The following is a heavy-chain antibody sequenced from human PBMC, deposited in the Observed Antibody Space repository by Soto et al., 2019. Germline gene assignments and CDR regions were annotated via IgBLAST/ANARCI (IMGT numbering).Heavy chain of an antibody. V-gene: IGHV3-13*05. J-gene: IGHJ3*02. D-gene: IGHD1-7*01. CDR3: ARGRAKGITGTTNAFDI. CDR1: GFTFSSYD. Sequence: GGSLRLSCAASGFTFSSYDMHWVRQATGKGLEWVSAIGTAGDPYYPGSVKGRFTISSENAKNSSYLQMNSLRAGDTVVYYCARGRAKGITGTTNAFDIWGQGTMVTVSS. CDR2: IGTAGDP.